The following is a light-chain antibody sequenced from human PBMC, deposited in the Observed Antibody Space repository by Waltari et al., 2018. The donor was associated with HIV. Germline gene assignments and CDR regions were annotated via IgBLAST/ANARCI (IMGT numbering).Light chain of an antibody. J-gene: IGKJ1*01. CDR2: WAS. V-gene: IGKV4-1*01. CDR3: QQYHSIPWT. Sequence: DIVMTQSPDSLAVSLGERATIHCKSSHSVLYYSNNRNYLAWYQQKPGQSPNLLIYWASTRESGVPDRFSGSGSGTDFTLTISSLQAEDVAVYYCQQYHSIPWTFGHGTKVEIK. CDR1: HSVLYYSNNRNY.